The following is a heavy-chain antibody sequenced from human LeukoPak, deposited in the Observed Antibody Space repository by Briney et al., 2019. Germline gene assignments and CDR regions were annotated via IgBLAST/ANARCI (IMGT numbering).Heavy chain of an antibody. CDR2: IYHSGST. J-gene: IGHJ5*02. Sequence: SETLSLTCAVSGGSISSSNWWSWVRQPPGKGLEWIGEIYHSGSTNYNPSLKSRVTISVDKSKNQFSLKLSSVTAAGTAVYYCAREKLVDNWFDPWGQGTLVTVSS. CDR3: AREKLVDNWFDP. CDR1: GGSISSSNW. V-gene: IGHV4-4*02. D-gene: IGHD6-13*01.